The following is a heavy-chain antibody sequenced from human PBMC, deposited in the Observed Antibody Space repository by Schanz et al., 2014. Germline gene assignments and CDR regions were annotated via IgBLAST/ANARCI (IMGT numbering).Heavy chain of an antibody. D-gene: IGHD3-10*01. CDR2: IWSDGSGK. Sequence: GQLVESGGGLVKPGGSLRLSCAASGFTFSSYGMHWVRQAPGKGPEWVAVIWSDGSGKYYADSVKGRFTISRDSPKNTLYLQMNSLRAEDTAVYYCARANYRRKINFDYWGRGTLVTVSS. J-gene: IGHJ4*02. V-gene: IGHV3-33*08. CDR3: ARANYRRKINFDY. CDR1: GFTFSSYG.